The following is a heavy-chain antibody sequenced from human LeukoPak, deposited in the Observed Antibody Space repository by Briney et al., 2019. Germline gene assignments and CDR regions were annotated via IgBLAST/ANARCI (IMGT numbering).Heavy chain of an antibody. CDR3: TTVGGGYLGY. V-gene: IGHV3-15*04. J-gene: IGHJ4*02. CDR1: GFTFSNAW. Sequence: GGSLRLSCAASGFTFSNAWMSWVRQAPGKGLEWVGRIESKTDGGTTDYAAPVKGRFTISRDDSKNTLYLQMNSLKTEDTAVYYCTTVGGGYLGYWGQGTLVTVSS. D-gene: IGHD5-18*01. CDR2: IESKTDGGTT.